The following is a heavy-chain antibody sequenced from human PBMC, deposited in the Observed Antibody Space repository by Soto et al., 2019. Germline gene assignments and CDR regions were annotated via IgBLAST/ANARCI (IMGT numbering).Heavy chain of an antibody. J-gene: IGHJ3*02. CDR1: GLTFSSYD. V-gene: IGHV3-13*01. CDR2: IGTAGDT. Sequence: EVQLVESGGGLVQPGGSLRLSCAASGLTFSSYDMHWVRQATGKGLEWVSAIGTAGDTYYPGSVKGRFTISRENAKNSLYLQMNSLRAEDTAVYYCAGSYGSGSFGAFDIWGQGTMVTVSS. D-gene: IGHD3-10*01. CDR3: AGSYGSGSFGAFDI.